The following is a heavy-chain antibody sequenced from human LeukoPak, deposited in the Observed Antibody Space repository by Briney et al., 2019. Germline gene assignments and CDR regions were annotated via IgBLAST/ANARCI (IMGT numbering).Heavy chain of an antibody. CDR1: GFTFSSYS. CDR3: ARGGLDYYDSSGYYYVDY. D-gene: IGHD3-22*01. J-gene: IGHJ4*02. Sequence: PGGSLRLSCAASGFTFSSYSMNWVRQAPGKGLEWVSSISSSSSYIYYADSVKGRFTISRDNAKNSLYLQMNSLRAEDTAVYYCARGGLDYYDSSGYYYVDYWGQGTLVTVSS. CDR2: ISSSSSYI. V-gene: IGHV3-21*01.